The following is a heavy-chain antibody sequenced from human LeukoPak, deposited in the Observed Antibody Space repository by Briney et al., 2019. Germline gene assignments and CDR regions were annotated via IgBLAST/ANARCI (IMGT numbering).Heavy chain of an antibody. V-gene: IGHV4-59*12. J-gene: IGHJ3*02. CDR2: IFYSGST. CDR1: GGSISSYY. D-gene: IGHD3-10*01. Sequence: PSETLSLTCTVSGGSISSYYWSWIRQPPGKALEWIGNIFYSGSTYYSPSLKSRVTISLDTSRNQFSLKLNSVTAADTAVYYCAKSNGYGLIDIWGQGTMVTVSS. CDR3: AKSNGYGLIDI.